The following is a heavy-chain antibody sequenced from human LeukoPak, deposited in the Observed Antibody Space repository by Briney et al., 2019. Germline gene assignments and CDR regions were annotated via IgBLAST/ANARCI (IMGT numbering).Heavy chain of an antibody. J-gene: IGHJ6*02. CDR1: VFTYTDYS. V-gene: IGHV3-23*01. CDR3: AKAGTSSGSDDYYYYGMDV. Sequence: GGSLRLSCSASVFTYTDYSMSWVRQAPGKGLEWVSAISGSGGSTYYADSVKGRFTISRDNSKNTLYLQMNSLRAEDTAVYYCAKAGTSSGSDDYYYYGMDVWGQGTTVTVSS. CDR2: ISGSGGST. D-gene: IGHD3-10*01.